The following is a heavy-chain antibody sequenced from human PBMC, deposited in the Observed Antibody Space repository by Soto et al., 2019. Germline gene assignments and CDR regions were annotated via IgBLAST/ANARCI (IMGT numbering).Heavy chain of an antibody. D-gene: IGHD3-16*02. Sequence: SETLSLTCTVSGGSISSSSYYWGWIRQPPGKGLEWIGSIYYSGSTYYNPSLKSRVTISVDTSKNQFSLKLSSVTAADTAVYYCARSPRYDYIWGSYRYNSLFDYWGQGTLVTVSS. V-gene: IGHV4-39*01. J-gene: IGHJ4*02. CDR2: IYYSGST. CDR1: GGSISSSSYY. CDR3: ARSPRYDYIWGSYRYNSLFDY.